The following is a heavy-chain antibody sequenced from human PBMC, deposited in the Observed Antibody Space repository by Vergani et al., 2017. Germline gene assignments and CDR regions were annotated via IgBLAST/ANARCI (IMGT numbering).Heavy chain of an antibody. CDR1: GFTFSSYW. D-gene: IGHD4-17*01. V-gene: IGHV3-74*01. Sequence: EVQLVESGGGLVQPGGSLRLSCAASGFTFSSYWMHWVRQAPGKGLVWVSRINSDGSSTSYADSVKGRFTISRANAKSTLYLQMNSLRAEDTAVYYCARGIYGERGYYFDYWGQGTLVTVSS. CDR3: ARGIYGERGYYFDY. CDR2: INSDGSST. J-gene: IGHJ4*02.